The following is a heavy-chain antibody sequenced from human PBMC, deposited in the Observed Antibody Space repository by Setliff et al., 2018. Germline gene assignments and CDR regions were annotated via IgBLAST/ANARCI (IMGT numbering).Heavy chain of an antibody. CDR1: GGSISTYY. D-gene: IGHD6-6*01. CDR3: ARGRNIAARLLDS. J-gene: IGHJ4*02. CDR2: IYASWST. Sequence: SETLSLTCTVSGGSISTYYWSWIRQPPGKGLEFIGHIYASWSTNYNPSLKSRVTISLDTSKDQFSLKLISMSAADTAVYFCARGRNIAARLLDSWGQGALVTVSS. V-gene: IGHV4-59*12.